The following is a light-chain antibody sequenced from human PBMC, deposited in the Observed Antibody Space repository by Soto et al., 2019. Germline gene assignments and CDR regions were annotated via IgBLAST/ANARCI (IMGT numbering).Light chain of an antibody. V-gene: IGLV2-14*01. CDR3: SSYTSSSTDYV. CDR2: DVS. CDR1: SSDVGGYNY. J-gene: IGLJ1*01. Sequence: QSVLTQPASVSGSPGQSITISCTGTSSDVGGYNYVSWYQQHPGKAPKLMIYDVSNRPSGVSNRFSGSKSGNTASLTISGLQDEDEADYYCSSYTSSSTDYVFGTGTKLTVL.